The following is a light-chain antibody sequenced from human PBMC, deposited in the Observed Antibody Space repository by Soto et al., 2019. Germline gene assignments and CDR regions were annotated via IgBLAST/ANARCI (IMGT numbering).Light chain of an antibody. V-gene: IGKV1-12*01. J-gene: IGKJ5*01. CDR1: EDISTW. CDR2: AAS. CDR3: QQFNSYPIT. Sequence: IQMTQSPSSVSASVVDRGTITFRSSEDISTWLAWYQQKPGKAPKLLIYAASSLQSGVPSRFSGSGSGTEFTLTIGGLQPDDFATYYCQQFNSYPITFGQGTRLEI.